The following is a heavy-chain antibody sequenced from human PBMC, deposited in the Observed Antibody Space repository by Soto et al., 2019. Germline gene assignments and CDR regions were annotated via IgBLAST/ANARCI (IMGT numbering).Heavy chain of an antibody. D-gene: IGHD2-15*01. V-gene: IGHV1-46*01. CDR1: GYTFTSYY. CDR2: INPSGGST. J-gene: IGHJ6*02. CDR3: ARGGYCSGGSCSWERSFDYYYYYGMDV. Sequence: QVQLVQSGAEVKKPGASVKVSCKASGYTFTSYYMHWVRQAPGQGLEWMGIINPSGGSTSYAQKFQGRVTMTRDTSTSTVYMELSSLRSEDTAVYYCARGGYCSGGSCSWERSFDYYYYYGMDVWGQGTTVTVSS.